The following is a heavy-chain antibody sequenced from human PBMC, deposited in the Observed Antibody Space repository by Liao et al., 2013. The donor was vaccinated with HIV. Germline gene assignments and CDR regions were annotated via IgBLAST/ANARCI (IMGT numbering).Heavy chain of an antibody. CDR1: GDSISRTFYS. CDR2: VSYTGSS. D-gene: IGHD3-10*01. J-gene: IGHJ4*02. V-gene: IGHV4-39*07. Sequence: QLQLQESGPGLVRPSETLSLHCSVSGDSISRTFYSWGWIRQPPGKGLEWIGSVSYTGSSFSNPSLKSRVTISLDTSKNLVSLKVNSVTAADTATYYCARDVYHYASGTYFDYWGRGAPVTVSS. CDR3: ARDVYHYASGTYFDY.